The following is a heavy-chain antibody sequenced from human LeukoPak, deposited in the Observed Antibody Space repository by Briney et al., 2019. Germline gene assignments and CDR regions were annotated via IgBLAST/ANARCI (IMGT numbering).Heavy chain of an antibody. CDR2: IYTSGST. D-gene: IGHD2-2*01. Sequence: SQTLSLTCTVPGGSISSGSYYWSWIRQPAGKGLEWIGRIYTSGSTNYNPSLKSRVTISVDTSKNQFSLKLSSVTAADTAVYYCARVVVGTDAFDIWGQGTMVTVSS. J-gene: IGHJ3*02. CDR1: GGSISSGSYY. CDR3: ARVVVGTDAFDI. V-gene: IGHV4-61*02.